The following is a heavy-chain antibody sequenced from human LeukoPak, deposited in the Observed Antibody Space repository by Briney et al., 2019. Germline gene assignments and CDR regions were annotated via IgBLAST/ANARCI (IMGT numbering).Heavy chain of an antibody. CDR3: ARQKYSSTCSDY. CDR1: GGSISNNNYY. V-gene: IGHV4-39*01. J-gene: IGHJ4*02. CDR2: IYYSGST. Sequence: SETLSLTCTDSGGSISNNNYYWGWIRQPPGKGLEWIGSIYYSGSTYYNPSLRGRVTISVDTSKNQFSLKLSSVTAADTAVYYCARQKYSSTCSDYWGQGTLVTVSS. D-gene: IGHD6-13*01.